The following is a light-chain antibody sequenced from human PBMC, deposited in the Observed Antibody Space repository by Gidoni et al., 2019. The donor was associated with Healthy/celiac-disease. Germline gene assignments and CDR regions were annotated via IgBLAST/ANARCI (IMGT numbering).Light chain of an antibody. CDR3: QQRSNWPPDEFT. J-gene: IGKJ3*01. V-gene: IGKV3-11*01. CDR1: QSVSSY. Sequence: EIVLTQSPATLSLSPGERATLSCRASQSVSSYLAWYQQKPGQAPRLLIYDASNRATGIPARFSGSGSGTDFTLTISSREPEDFAVYYCQQRSNWPPDEFTFGPGTKVDIK. CDR2: DAS.